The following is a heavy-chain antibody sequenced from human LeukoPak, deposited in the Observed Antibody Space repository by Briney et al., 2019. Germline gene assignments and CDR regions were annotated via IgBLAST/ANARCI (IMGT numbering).Heavy chain of an antibody. Sequence: SQTLSLTCTVSGGSISSGSYYWSWIRQPAGKGLEWIGRIYTSGSTYYNPSLQSRVTISVDTSKNQFSLKLNSVTAADTAVYYCASFYCSGGSCYQYFSYYYMDVWGKGTTVTISS. CDR3: ASFYCSGGSCYQYFSYYYMDV. D-gene: IGHD2-15*01. CDR1: GGSISSGSYY. J-gene: IGHJ6*03. CDR2: IYTSGST. V-gene: IGHV4-61*02.